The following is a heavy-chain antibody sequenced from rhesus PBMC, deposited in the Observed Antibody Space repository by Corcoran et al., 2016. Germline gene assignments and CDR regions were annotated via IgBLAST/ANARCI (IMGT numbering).Heavy chain of an antibody. Sequence: QVQLVQSGAEVTKPGASVKVSCKASGITFCSYAISGGRQATGQGIEWMGVIIPLVGITNYAEKFQGRVTITADTSTSTAYMELSSLRSEDTAVYYCARTPYSSGWYGRLDVWGRGVLVTVSS. CDR1: GITFCSYA. J-gene: IGHJ5-2*02. V-gene: IGHV1-198*02. CDR3: ARTPYSSGWYGRLDV. CDR2: IIPLVGIT. D-gene: IGHD6-31*01.